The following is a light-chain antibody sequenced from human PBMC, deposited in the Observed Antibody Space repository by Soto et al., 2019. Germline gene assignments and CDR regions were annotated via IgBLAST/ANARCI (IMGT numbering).Light chain of an antibody. CDR2: GAS. CDR3: QQGNDFPVT. Sequence: DIPMTQSPSSVSASVGDTVIITCRAGHDIGRWLSWYQQRPGKAPKLLIYGASTLQGGVPSRFSGSGSGTDFTLTISGLQSDDFAVYFCQQGNDFPVTFGQGTRLEVK. J-gene: IGKJ5*01. CDR1: HDIGRW. V-gene: IGKV1-12*01.